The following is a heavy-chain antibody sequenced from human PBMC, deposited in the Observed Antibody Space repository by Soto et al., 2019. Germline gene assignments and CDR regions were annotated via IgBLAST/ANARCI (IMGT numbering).Heavy chain of an antibody. D-gene: IGHD3-9*01. V-gene: IGHV3-23*01. CDR1: GFTFSLSA. Sequence: EVQLLESGGGFVQPGESLRLSCVASGFTFSLSAMSWVRQAPGRGLEWVSSISGGGGSTEYTDSVKGLFTISRDNSKDTVHLQMSRLSTEHTAVYYWARGPEYNIWTGCAYWGQGPLVAAAS. J-gene: IGHJ1*01. CDR3: ARGPEYNIWTGCAY. CDR2: ISGGGGST.